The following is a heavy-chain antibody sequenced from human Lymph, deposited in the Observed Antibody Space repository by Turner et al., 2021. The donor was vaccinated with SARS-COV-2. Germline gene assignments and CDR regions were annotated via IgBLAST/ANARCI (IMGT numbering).Heavy chain of an antibody. J-gene: IGHJ4*02. CDR2: ISGSGGYT. Sequence: VQLLESGGGLVQPGGSLSLSCAASGFTFSSYAMGWVRQGPGKGLVSVSAISGSGGYTAYADSVKGTFTSSRDKSKNTLYLQMNSLRAEDTAVYYCAKGVRGAMLVVVIPYIDYWGQGTLVTVSS. D-gene: IGHD3-22*01. V-gene: IGHV3-23*01. CDR3: AKGVRGAMLVVVIPYIDY. CDR1: GFTFSSYA.